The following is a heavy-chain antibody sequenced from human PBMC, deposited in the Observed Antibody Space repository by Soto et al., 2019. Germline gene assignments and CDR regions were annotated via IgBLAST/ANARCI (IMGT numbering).Heavy chain of an antibody. CDR1: GFVFNTFW. J-gene: IGHJ4*02. CDR2: IRQDGSEQ. D-gene: IGHD4-17*01. V-gene: IGHV3-7*01. CDR3: ARASFYGDYYFDH. Sequence: EVQLVESGGGLVQPGGSLRLSCAASGFVFNTFWMSWVRQAPGKGLEWVANIRQDGSEQFYVDSVKGRFTISRDNAKNSLYLQMNSRRAEDTAVYYCARASFYGDYYFDHWGQGTLVTVSS.